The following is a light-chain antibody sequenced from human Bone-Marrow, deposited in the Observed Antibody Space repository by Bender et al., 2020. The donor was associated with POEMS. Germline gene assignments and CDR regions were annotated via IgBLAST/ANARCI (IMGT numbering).Light chain of an antibody. CDR3: QAWDRDTAV. Sequence: SYELVQPSSVSVSPGQTAAITCSGDKLGDKYVSWYQQKPGQSPVLIIYHDSKRPSGIPERFSGSSSGNTGTLTISGTQSMDEADYYCQAWDRDTAVFGGGTELTVL. CDR2: HDS. CDR1: KLGDKY. V-gene: IGLV3-1*01. J-gene: IGLJ2*01.